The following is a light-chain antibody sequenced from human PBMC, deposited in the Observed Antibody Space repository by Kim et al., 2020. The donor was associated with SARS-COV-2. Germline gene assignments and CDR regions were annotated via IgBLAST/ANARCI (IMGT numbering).Light chain of an antibody. Sequence: QSVLTQPPSVSGAPGQRVTISCSGTTSNIGAPYDVHWYQHIPGTAPKLLIWRNGNRPSGVPDRFSASKSGTSASLAITGLQAGDEGDYYCQSYDSSLSGFVFGTGTKVTVL. CDR3: QSYDSSLSGFV. CDR1: TSNIGAPYD. V-gene: IGLV1-40*01. J-gene: IGLJ1*01. CDR2: RNG.